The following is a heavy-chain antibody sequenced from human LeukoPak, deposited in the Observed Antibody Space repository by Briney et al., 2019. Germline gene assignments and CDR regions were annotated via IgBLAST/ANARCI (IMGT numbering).Heavy chain of an antibody. Sequence: GGSLRLSCAASGFTFSSYEMNWVRQAPGKGLEWVSYISSSGSTIYYADSVKGRFTISRDNAKNSLYLQMNSLRAEDTAVYYCARAPRPNCSSTSCYDYYYYSMDVWGKGTTVTVSS. J-gene: IGHJ6*04. CDR2: ISSSGSTI. CDR1: GFTFSSYE. V-gene: IGHV3-48*03. CDR3: ARAPRPNCSSTSCYDYYYYSMDV. D-gene: IGHD2-2*01.